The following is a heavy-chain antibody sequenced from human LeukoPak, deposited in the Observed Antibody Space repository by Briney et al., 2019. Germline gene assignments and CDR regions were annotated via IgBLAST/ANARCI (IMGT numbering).Heavy chain of an antibody. V-gene: IGHV1-18*01. Sequence: ASVKVSCKASGYTFTSYGISWVRQAPGQGLEWMGWISAYNGNTNYAQKLQGRVTMTTDTSTSTAYMELRSLRSDDTAVYYCARGPSEGGFGDTNEGDYWGQGTLVTVSS. D-gene: IGHD3-10*01. CDR3: ARGPSEGGFGDTNEGDY. CDR1: GYTFTSYG. J-gene: IGHJ4*02. CDR2: ISAYNGNT.